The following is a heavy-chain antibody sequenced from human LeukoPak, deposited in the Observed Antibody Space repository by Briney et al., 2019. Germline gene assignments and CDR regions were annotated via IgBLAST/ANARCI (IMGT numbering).Heavy chain of an antibody. CDR3: ARGGFYPEY. CDR2: IKHDGSEK. Sequence: GGSLTLSCAASGFIFSGFWMTWVPQAPGKGLKWVANIKHDGSEKYYADSVKGRFTISRDNARNSMYLQMNSLRAEDTAVYYCARGGFYPEYWGQGTLVTVSS. CDR1: GFIFSGFW. V-gene: IGHV3-7*01. J-gene: IGHJ4*02. D-gene: IGHD2/OR15-2a*01.